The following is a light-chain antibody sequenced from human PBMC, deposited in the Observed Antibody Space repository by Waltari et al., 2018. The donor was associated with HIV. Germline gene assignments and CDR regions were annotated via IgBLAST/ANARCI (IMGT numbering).Light chain of an antibody. CDR3: QQYNTYPLT. Sequence: DIQLTQAPSSVAASVAHTVTITCRASQGISNYLAWFQQQPGNAPKSLIYSASTLQSGVASKFSCSGSGTDVTLTISSLQPEDFATYCCQQYNTYPLTFGGGTKVEIK. J-gene: IGKJ4*01. V-gene: IGKV1-16*02. CDR1: QGISNY. CDR2: SAS.